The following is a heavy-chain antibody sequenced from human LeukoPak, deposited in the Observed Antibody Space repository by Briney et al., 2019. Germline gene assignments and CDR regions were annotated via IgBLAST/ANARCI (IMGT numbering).Heavy chain of an antibody. J-gene: IGHJ4*02. V-gene: IGHV3-7*01. D-gene: IGHD6-13*01. CDR2: IKKDGSEK. Sequence: GGSLRLSCAASGFTFSSHWMSWVRQAPGKGLEWVANIKKDGSEKYYVDAVKGRFTISRDNAKTSLYLQMNSLRAEDTAVYYCARGSYSSSWKTSDYWGQGTLVTVSS. CDR3: ARGSYSSSWKTSDY. CDR1: GFTFSSHW.